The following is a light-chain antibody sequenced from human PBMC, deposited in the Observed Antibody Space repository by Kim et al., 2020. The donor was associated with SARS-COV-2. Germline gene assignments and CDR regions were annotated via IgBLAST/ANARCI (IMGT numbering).Light chain of an antibody. J-gene: IGKJ1*01. CDR1: QSVSSSS. CDR3: QQFGRSRWT. Sequence: LSPGERATLSCRASQSVSSSSLAWYQQKPGQAPRLLIYGASTRATGIPDRFSGSGSGTDFTLTISRLEPEDFAVYYCQQFGRSRWTFGQGTKLEI. V-gene: IGKV3-20*01. CDR2: GAS.